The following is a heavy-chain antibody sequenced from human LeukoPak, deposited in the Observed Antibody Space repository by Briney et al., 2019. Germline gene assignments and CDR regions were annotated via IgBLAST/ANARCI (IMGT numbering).Heavy chain of an antibody. V-gene: IGHV3-21*03. CDR2: ITSSSNYI. CDR3: ARAGAPGRGAFDI. D-gene: IGHD1-14*01. Sequence: GGSLRLSCAASGFTFSSYNMNWVRQAPGKGLEWVSSITSSSNYIYYVDSVKGRFTISRDNAKNSLYLQMNSLRAEDTTVYYCARAGAPGRGAFDIWGQGTMVTVSS. J-gene: IGHJ3*02. CDR1: GFTFSSYN.